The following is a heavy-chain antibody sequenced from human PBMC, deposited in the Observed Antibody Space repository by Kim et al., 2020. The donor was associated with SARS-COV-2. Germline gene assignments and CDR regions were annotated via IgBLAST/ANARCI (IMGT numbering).Heavy chain of an antibody. Sequence: SETLSLTCAVYGGSFSGYYWSWIRQPPGKGLEWIGEINHSGSTNYNPSLKSRVTISVDTSKNQFSLKLSSVTAADTAVYYCARGGATVTTGPNWFDPWGQGTLVTVSS. D-gene: IGHD4-17*01. J-gene: IGHJ5*02. CDR1: GGSFSGYY. V-gene: IGHV4-34*01. CDR2: INHSGST. CDR3: ARGGATVTTGPNWFDP.